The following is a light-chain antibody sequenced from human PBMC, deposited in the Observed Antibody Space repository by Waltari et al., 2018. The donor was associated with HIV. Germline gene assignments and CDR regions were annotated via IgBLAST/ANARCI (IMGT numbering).Light chain of an antibody. CDR1: QSVSSS. CDR2: KAS. Sequence: DIQMTQSPPTLSASVGDRVTITCRSSQSVSSSLAWYQQKPGKAPNLLIFKASSLQNGVPPRFSGSGSGTDFTLTISGLQPDDFATYYCQQYLTFSRTFGQGTQV. V-gene: IGKV1-5*03. CDR3: QQYLTFSRT. J-gene: IGKJ1*01.